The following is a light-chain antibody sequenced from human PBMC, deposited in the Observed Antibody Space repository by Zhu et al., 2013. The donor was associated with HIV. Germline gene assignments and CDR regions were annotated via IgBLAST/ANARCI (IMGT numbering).Light chain of an antibody. J-gene: IGKJ4*01. CDR1: QSIRNNY. Sequence: ELVLTQSPGTLSLSPGERVTLSCRASQSIRNNYLAWYQQKPGQAPRLLIYGASSRATGIPDRFSGSGSGTDFTLTISRLEPEDFALYYCQQYGSSPLTFGGGTKVEIK. CDR3: QQYGSSPLT. CDR2: GAS. V-gene: IGKV3-20*01.